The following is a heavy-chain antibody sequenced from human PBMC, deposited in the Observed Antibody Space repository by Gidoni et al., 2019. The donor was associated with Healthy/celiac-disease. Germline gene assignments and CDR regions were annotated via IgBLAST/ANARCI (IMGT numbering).Heavy chain of an antibody. CDR1: GFTFSSYS. CDR2: ISSSSSYI. CDR3: ARDSSRDHAFDI. J-gene: IGHJ3*02. Sequence: EVQLVESGGGLVKPGGSLSRSGAAAGFTFSSYSRNWVRQAPGKGLEWVSSISSSSSYIYYADSVKGRFTISRDNAKNSLYLQMNSLRAEDTAVCYCARDSSRDHAFDIWGQGTMVTVSS. V-gene: IGHV3-21*01.